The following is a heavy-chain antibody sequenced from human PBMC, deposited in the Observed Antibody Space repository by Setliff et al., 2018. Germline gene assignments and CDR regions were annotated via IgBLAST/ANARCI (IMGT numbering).Heavy chain of an antibody. D-gene: IGHD3-3*01. V-gene: IGHV3-7*03. CDR1: GFTFSTYW. CDR2: IKQDGSAT. Sequence: GGSLRLSCAASGFTFSTYWMSWVRQAPGKGLEWVANIKQDGSATYYAASVKGRFSISRDNSKNMLYLQLNSPRAEDTAVYFCAGTIFGVQYYFDYWGQGTLVTVSS. CDR3: AGTIFGVQYYFDY. J-gene: IGHJ4*02.